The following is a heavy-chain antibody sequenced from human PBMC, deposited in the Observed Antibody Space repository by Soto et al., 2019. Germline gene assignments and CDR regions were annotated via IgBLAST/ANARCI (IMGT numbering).Heavy chain of an antibody. CDR3: ARDYYRTNFWSGYYRTYYYYGMDV. D-gene: IGHD3-3*01. Sequence: VGSLRLSWSAAGGAFSSYGMHWVRQAPGKWLEWVAVIWYDGSNKYYADSVKGRFTISRDNSKNTLYLQMNSLRAEDTAVYYCARDYYRTNFWSGYYRTYYYYGMDVWGQGTTVTVSS. CDR1: GGAFSSYG. J-gene: IGHJ6*02. CDR2: IWYDGSNK. V-gene: IGHV3-33*01.